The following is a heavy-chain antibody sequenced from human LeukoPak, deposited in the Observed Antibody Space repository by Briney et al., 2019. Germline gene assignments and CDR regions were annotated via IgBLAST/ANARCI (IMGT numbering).Heavy chain of an antibody. V-gene: IGHV1-2*02. D-gene: IGHD3-3*01. CDR2: INPNSGGT. Sequence: ASVTVSCKASGYTFTGYYMHWVRQAPGQGLEWMGWINPNSGGTNYAQKFQGSVTMTRDTSISTAYMELSRLRSDDTAVYYCASESPPLDYDFWSGYYSSSGYYYGMDVWGQGTTVTVSS. J-gene: IGHJ6*02. CDR1: GYTFTGYY. CDR3: ASESPPLDYDFWSGYYSSSGYYYGMDV.